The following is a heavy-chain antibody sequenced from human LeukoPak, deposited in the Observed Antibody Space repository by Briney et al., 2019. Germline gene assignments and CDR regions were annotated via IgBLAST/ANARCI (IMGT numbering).Heavy chain of an antibody. CDR3: ARDPGYCTNGVCYYYYYYGMDV. J-gene: IGHJ6*02. V-gene: IGHV1-46*01. Sequence: ASVKVSCKASGYTFTSYYMHWVRQAPGQGLEWMGIINPSGGSTSYAQKFQGRVTMTRDTSTSTVYMELSSLRSEDTAVYYSARDPGYCTNGVCYYYYYYGMDVWGQGTTVTVSS. CDR1: GYTFTSYY. CDR2: INPSGGST. D-gene: IGHD2-8*01.